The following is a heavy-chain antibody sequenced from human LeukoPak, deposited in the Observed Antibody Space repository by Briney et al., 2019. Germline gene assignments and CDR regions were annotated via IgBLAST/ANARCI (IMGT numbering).Heavy chain of an antibody. V-gene: IGHV3-23*01. CDR1: GFTFSSSA. D-gene: IGHD2-15*01. Sequence: PGGSLRLSCAASGFTFSSSAMTWVRQAPGRGLEWVSTISGSGGTTHFADSVKGRFTISRDNSGSTLYLQMNSLRAEDTAVYWCARDRYCSGGSCYANLIDYWGQGTPVTVSS. CDR2: ISGSGGTT. J-gene: IGHJ4*02. CDR3: ARDRYCSGGSCYANLIDY.